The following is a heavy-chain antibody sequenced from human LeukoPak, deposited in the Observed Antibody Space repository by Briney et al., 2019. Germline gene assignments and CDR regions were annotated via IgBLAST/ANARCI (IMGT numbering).Heavy chain of an antibody. CDR2: IDYSGGST. J-gene: IGHJ4*02. CDR3: MKLPTMIIVIDTDFEY. Sequence: GGSLRLSCTASGFTLSSYEMSWIRQAPGKGLEWVSSIDYSGGSTYYADSVKGRFTISRDNSKNTLHLQMNNVRAEDTALYYCMKLPTMIIVIDTDFEYWGQGAQVTVSS. V-gene: IGHV3-23*01. D-gene: IGHD2-21*01. CDR1: GFTLSSYE.